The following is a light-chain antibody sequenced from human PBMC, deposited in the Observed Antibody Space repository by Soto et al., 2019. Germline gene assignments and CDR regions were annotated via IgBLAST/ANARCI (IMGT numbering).Light chain of an antibody. CDR3: QRANSFPIT. Sequence: DIQMTQSPSTLSASLGDRVTITCRASQSISSWLAWYQQKPGKAPKLLIYAASSLQSGVPSRFSGSGSGTDFTLTISSLQPEDFATYYCQRANSFPITFGQGTRLEIK. V-gene: IGKV1-12*01. CDR1: QSISSW. J-gene: IGKJ5*01. CDR2: AAS.